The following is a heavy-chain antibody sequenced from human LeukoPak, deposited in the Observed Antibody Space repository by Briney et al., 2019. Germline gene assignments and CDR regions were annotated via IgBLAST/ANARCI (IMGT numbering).Heavy chain of an antibody. V-gene: IGHV3-21*01. CDR1: GFTFSSYS. J-gene: IGHJ4*02. CDR3: AREACSGGSCYSGY. Sequence: GGSLRLSCAASGFTFSSYSMNWVRQAPGKGLEWVSSISSSSSYIYYADSVKGRFTISRDNAKNSLYLQMNSLRAEDTAVNYCAREACSGGSCYSGYWGQGTLVTVSS. CDR2: ISSSSSYI. D-gene: IGHD2-15*01.